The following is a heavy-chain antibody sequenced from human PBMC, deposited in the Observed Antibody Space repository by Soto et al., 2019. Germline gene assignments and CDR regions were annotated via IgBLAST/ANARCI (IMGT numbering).Heavy chain of an antibody. D-gene: IGHD3-22*01. CDR3: ATWKTYYYDSSGYYGGVKTHYNWFDP. CDR2: INPSGGST. Sequence: QVQLVQSGAEVKKPGASVKVSCKASGYTFTSYYMHWVRQAPGQGLEWMGIINPSGGSTSYAQKFQGRVTMTRDTSTSTVYMELSSLRSEDTAVYYGATWKTYYYDSSGYYGGVKTHYNWFDPWGQGTLVTVSS. J-gene: IGHJ5*02. V-gene: IGHV1-46*01. CDR1: GYTFTSYY.